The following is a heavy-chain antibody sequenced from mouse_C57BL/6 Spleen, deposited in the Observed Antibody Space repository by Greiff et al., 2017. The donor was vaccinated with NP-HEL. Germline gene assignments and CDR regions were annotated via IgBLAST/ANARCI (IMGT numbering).Heavy chain of an antibody. CDR1: GFTFTDYY. CDR3: ARKKGLGLGAMEC. J-gene: IGHJ4*01. V-gene: IGHV7-3*01. D-gene: IGHD4-1*01. CDR2: IRNKANGYTT. Sequence: EVMLVESGGGLVQPGGSLSLSCAASGFTFTDYYMSWVRQPPGKALEWLGFIRNKANGYTTEYSASVKGRFTISRDNSQSILYLRMNALRAEDSATYYCARKKGLGLGAMECWGQGASVTVSS.